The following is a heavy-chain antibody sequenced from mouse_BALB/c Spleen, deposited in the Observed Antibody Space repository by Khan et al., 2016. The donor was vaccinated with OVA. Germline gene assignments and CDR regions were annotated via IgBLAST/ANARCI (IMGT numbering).Heavy chain of an antibody. CDR3: AKWVNSYDTMDY. Sequence: QVQLQQSGPGLVAPSQSLSITCTVSGFSLTSYGVNWVRQPPGKGLEWVGVIWGDGSTNYHSALKSRLSIIKDNSKSQVFLQLNSMLTDDTAKDYCAKWVNSYDTMDYWGQGTSVTVSS. CDR2: IWGDGST. D-gene: IGHD1-3*01. CDR1: GFSLTSYG. V-gene: IGHV2-3*01. J-gene: IGHJ4*01.